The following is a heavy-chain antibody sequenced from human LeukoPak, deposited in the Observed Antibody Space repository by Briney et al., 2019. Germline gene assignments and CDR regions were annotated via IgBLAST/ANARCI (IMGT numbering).Heavy chain of an antibody. J-gene: IGHJ4*02. D-gene: IGHD4-17*01. V-gene: IGHV3-66*01. CDR2: IYSGGTT. Sequence: GGSLRLSCVVSGLTVSSNYMSWVRQAPGKGLEWVSVIYSGGTTNYADSVKGRFLVYRDNSKNTLYLQMNSLRAEDTAVYYCASKLTTGCWGQGTLVTVSS. CDR3: ASKLTTGC. CDR1: GLTVSSNY.